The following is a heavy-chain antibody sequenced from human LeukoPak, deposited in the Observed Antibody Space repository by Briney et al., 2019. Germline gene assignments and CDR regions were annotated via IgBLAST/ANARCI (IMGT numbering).Heavy chain of an antibody. Sequence: GGSLRLSCAASGFTFTCCWMSWVRQTPGKGLEWVANIKQDGREKVYADSVKGRFTISRDNAKNSLYLQVNSLRAEDTAVYYCARVPGRTRYFDSWGQGILVTVSS. D-gene: IGHD1-26*01. CDR3: ARVPGRTRYFDS. CDR2: IKQDGREK. CDR1: GFTFTCCW. J-gene: IGHJ4*02. V-gene: IGHV3-7*01.